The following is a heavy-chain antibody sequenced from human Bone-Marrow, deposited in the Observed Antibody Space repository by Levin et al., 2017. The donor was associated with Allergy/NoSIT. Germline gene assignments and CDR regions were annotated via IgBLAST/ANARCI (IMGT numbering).Heavy chain of an antibody. CDR1: GGSISGGGYY. Sequence: SQTLSLTCTVSGGSISGGGYYWCWIRQHPGKGLEWIVCISFIGSTHYNPSLKGRVTISADTSDKQFSLKMSSVTAADTAVVYCARRTFHGASDAFDVWGQGTIVTVSS. CDR3: ARRTFHGASDAFDV. D-gene: IGHD1-26*01. V-gene: IGHV4-31*03. CDR2: ISFIGST. J-gene: IGHJ3*01.